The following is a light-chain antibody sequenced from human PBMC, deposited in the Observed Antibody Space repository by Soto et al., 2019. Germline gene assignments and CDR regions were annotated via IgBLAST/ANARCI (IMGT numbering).Light chain of an antibody. V-gene: IGKV3-20*01. J-gene: IGKJ5*01. CDR2: GAS. CDR3: QQYGSSPPA. Sequence: IVMTQSPATLSVSPGERATLSCRASQSVSSNVAWYQQKPGQAPRLLIYGASSRATGIPDRFSGSGSGTDFTLTISRLEPEDFAVYYCQQYGSSPPAFGQGTRLEIK. CDR1: QSVSSN.